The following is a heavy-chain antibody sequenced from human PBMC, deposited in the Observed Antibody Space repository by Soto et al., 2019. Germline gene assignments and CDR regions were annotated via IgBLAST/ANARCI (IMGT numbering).Heavy chain of an antibody. CDR2: INAGNGNT. V-gene: IGHV1-3*01. D-gene: IGHD1-26*01. Sequence: ASVKVSCKASGYTFTSHAMHWVRQAPGQRLEWMGWINAGNGNTKYSQKFQGRVTITRDTSASTAYMELSSLRSEDTAVYYCARDQTRGSWWGAFDIWGQGTMVTVSS. CDR3: ARDQTRGSWWGAFDI. J-gene: IGHJ3*02. CDR1: GYTFTSHA.